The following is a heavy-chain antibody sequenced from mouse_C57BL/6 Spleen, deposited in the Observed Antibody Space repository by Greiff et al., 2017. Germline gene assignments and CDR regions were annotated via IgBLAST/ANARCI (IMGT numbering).Heavy chain of an antibody. J-gene: IGHJ2*01. CDR3: ARREAHFDY. CDR1: GYSFTGYY. CDR2: INPSTGGT. V-gene: IGHV1-42*01. Sequence: VQLKQSGPELVKPGASVKISCKASGYSFTGYYMNWVKQSPEKSLEWIGEINPSTGGTTYNQKFKAKATLTVDKSSSTAYMQLKSLTSEDSAVYYCARREAHFDYWGQGTTLTVSS. D-gene: IGHD3-2*02.